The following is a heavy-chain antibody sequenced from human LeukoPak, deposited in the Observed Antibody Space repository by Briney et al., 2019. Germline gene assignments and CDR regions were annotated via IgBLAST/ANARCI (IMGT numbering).Heavy chain of an antibody. CDR2: IYYSGST. CDR1: GGSISSSSYY. CDR3: ARLGIRGYNFWSGYGFYFDY. D-gene: IGHD3-3*01. Sequence: SETLSLTCTVSGGSISSSSYYWGWIRQPPGKGLEWIGSIYYSGSTYYNPSLKSRVTISVDTSKNQFSLRLSSVTAADTAVYYCARLGIRGYNFWSGYGFYFDYWGQGTLVTVSS. V-gene: IGHV4-39*01. J-gene: IGHJ4*02.